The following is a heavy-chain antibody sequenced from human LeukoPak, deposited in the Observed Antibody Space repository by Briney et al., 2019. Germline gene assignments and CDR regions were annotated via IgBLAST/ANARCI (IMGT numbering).Heavy chain of an antibody. D-gene: IGHD3-10*01. CDR3: ATGKKGAYNYGSGSLDY. J-gene: IGHJ4*02. Sequence: ASVKVSCKVSGYTLTEISMHWVRQAPGKGLEWLGGFDPEEGEAIYAQKIQGRVTMTEETSTDTAYLELSSLRYEDTAVYYCATGKKGAYNYGSGSLDYWGQGTLVTVSS. CDR2: FDPEEGEA. CDR1: GYTLTEIS. V-gene: IGHV1-24*01.